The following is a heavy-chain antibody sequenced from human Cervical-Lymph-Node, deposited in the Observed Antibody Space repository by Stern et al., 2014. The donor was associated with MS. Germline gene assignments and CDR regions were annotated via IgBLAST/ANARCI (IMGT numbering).Heavy chain of an antibody. J-gene: IGHJ4*02. V-gene: IGHV1-24*01. CDR1: RYTLTELY. CDR2: LYPEEGET. D-gene: IGHD4/OR15-4a*01. Sequence: VQLVESGAEVKKPGASVKVSCKVSRYTLTELYMHWVRQAPGKGPEWMGGLYPEEGETIYAQKFQGRVTMPEDTSTVTAYMELSSLISEDTAVYYCATGPAKIDYYFDYWGQGTLVTVSS. CDR3: ATGPAKIDYYFDY.